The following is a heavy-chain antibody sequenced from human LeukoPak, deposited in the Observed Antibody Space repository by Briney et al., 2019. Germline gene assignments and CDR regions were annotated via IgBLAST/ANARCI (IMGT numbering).Heavy chain of an antibody. CDR3: AKDEGYVWGSYRYDAFDI. J-gene: IGHJ3*02. CDR2: ISGSGGST. D-gene: IGHD3-16*02. Sequence: GGSLRLSCAASGFTFSSYAMSWVRQAPGKGLEWVSAISGSGGSTYYADSVKGRFTISRDNSKNTLYLQMNSLRAEDTAVYYCAKDEGYVWGSYRYDAFDIWGQGTMVTVSS. CDR1: GFTFSSYA. V-gene: IGHV3-23*01.